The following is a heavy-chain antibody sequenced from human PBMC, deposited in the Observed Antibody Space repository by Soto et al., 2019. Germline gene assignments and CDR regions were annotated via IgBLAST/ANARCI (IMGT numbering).Heavy chain of an antibody. J-gene: IGHJ6*03. CDR1: GYTFTSYA. CDR3: ARDPFPYYYYYYMDV. CDR2: INAGNGNT. Sequence: ASVKVSCKASGYTFTSYAMHWVRQAPGQRLEWMGWINAGNGNTKYSQKFQGRVTITRDTSASTAYMELSSLRSEDTAVYYCARDPFPYYYYYYMDVWGKGTTVTVSS. V-gene: IGHV1-3*01.